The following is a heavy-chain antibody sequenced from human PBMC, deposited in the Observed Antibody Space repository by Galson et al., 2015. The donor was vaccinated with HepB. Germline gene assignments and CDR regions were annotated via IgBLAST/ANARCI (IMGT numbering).Heavy chain of an antibody. CDR3: TILAATRGDY. V-gene: IGHV3-48*01. J-gene: IGHJ4*02. D-gene: IGHD2-15*01. CDR2: ISSSGSTI. CDR1: GFTFSSYS. Sequence: SLRLSCAASGFTFSSYSMNWVRQAPGKGLEWVSYISSSGSTIYYADSVKGRFTISRDNAKNSLYLQMNSLRADDTAIYYCTILAATRGDYWGQGTLVTVSS.